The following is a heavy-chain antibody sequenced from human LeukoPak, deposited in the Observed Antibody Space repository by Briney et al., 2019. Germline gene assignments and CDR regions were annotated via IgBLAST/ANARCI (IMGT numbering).Heavy chain of an antibody. V-gene: IGHV4-4*07. CDR1: GGSISGYY. J-gene: IGHJ5*02. D-gene: IGHD3-10*01. CDR3: ARRTYGSGTYYYNWFDP. CDR2: IYSSGRT. Sequence: SETLSLTCTVSGGSISGYYWTWIRQPAGKGLEWIGRIYSSGRTGYNPSLKSRVTMSVDTSKNQFSLKLSPVTAADTAVYYCARRTYGSGTYYYNWFDPWGQGTLVTVSP.